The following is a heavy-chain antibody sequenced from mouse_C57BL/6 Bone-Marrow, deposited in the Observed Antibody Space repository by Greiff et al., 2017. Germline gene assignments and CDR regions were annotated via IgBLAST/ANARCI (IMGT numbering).Heavy chain of an antibody. CDR1: GFPFSSSA. CDR3: ARDKGGGANWDFDY. J-gene: IGHJ2*01. Sequence: EVKLMASGGGLVKPGGSLKLSCAASGFPFSSSAMSWVRQTPEKRLEWVATLSGGGSYTYYPDNVKGRFTISRDNAKNHLYLQMSQLKSEDTAMYYCARDKGGGANWDFDYWGQGTTLTVSS. V-gene: IGHV5-4*01. D-gene: IGHD4-1*01. CDR2: LSGGGSYT.